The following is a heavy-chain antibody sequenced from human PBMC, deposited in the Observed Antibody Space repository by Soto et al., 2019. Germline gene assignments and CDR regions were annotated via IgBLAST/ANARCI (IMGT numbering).Heavy chain of an antibody. J-gene: IGHJ4*02. CDR3: ARDQSGSYPGY. D-gene: IGHD1-26*01. CDR2: IYSSENT. CDR1: GGSVSSNSYS. Sequence: PSETLSLTCTVSGGSVSSNSYSWGWIRQSPGKGLEWIGTIYSSENTYYNPSLLSRVTISVDTSKNQFSLKLSSVTAADTAVYYCARDQSGSYPGYWGQGTLVTVSS. V-gene: IGHV4-39*07.